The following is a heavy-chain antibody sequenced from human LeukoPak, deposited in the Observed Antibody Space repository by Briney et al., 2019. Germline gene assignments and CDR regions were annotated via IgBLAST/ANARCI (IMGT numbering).Heavy chain of an antibody. J-gene: IGHJ5*02. D-gene: IGHD3-10*01. CDR1: GGSVSSGSYY. V-gene: IGHV4-61*01. CDR3: ARYDYGSGSSRNWFDP. Sequence: RTSETLSLTCTVSGGSVSSGSYYWSWIRQPPGKGLEWIGYIYYSGSTNYNPSLKSRVTISVDTSKNQFSLRLSSVTAADTAVYYCARYDYGSGSSRNWFDPWGQGTLDTVSS. CDR2: IYYSGST.